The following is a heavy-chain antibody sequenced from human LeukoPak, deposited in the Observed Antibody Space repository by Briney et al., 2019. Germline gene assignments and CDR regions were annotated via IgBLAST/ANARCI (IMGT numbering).Heavy chain of an antibody. Sequence: GESLRLSCAASGFTFSDYVIYWVRQAPGKGVEWVAVMSHDGSNEEYADSVKGRFTISRDNSKKTLYLQMNSLRPDDTAMYYCARDFDIMTGYSVFDYWGQGTLVTVSS. D-gene: IGHD3-9*01. V-gene: IGHV3-30*04. CDR2: MSHDGSNE. CDR3: ARDFDIMTGYSVFDY. CDR1: GFTFSDYV. J-gene: IGHJ4*02.